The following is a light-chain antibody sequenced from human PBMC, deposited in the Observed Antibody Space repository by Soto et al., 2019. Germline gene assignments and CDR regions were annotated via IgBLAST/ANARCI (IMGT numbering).Light chain of an antibody. CDR2: GNS. J-gene: IGLJ2*01. CDR3: QSYDSSLSAVV. Sequence: QPVLTQPPSVSGAPGQRVTISCTGSSSNIGAGYDVHWYQQLPGTAPKLLIYGNSNRPSGVPDRFSGSKSGTSASLAITGLQAEDAADYYCQSYDSSLSAVVFGGGTKVTVL. V-gene: IGLV1-40*01. CDR1: SSNIGAGYD.